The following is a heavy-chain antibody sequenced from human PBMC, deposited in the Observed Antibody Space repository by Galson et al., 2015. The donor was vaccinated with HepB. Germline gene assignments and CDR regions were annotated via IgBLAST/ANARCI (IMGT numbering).Heavy chain of an antibody. CDR1: GFTFDNYW. CDR3: ALYYYSSGSHDY. Sequence: SLRLSCAAPGFTFDNYWMTWVRQAPGRGLEWVANVKQDGGETHYAESVKGRITVSRDNARNSLYLQIDNLSAEDTAVYYGALYYYSSGSHDYWGQGTLVTVSS. V-gene: IGHV3-7*03. CDR2: VKQDGGET. J-gene: IGHJ4*02. D-gene: IGHD3-10*01.